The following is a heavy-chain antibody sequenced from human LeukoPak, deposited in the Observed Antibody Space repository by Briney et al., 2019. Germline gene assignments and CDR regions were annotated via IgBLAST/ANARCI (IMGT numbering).Heavy chain of an antibody. Sequence: ASPTLSPTYTVSCGFINGYYCTSIRQPPGKGLVWIVLIYYSGSTNYNPSLKGRVTISVDTSKNQFSLKMRSVTAADTEVYYCAREFTDWGEGTLVTVSS. J-gene: IGHJ4*02. CDR1: CGFINGYY. V-gene: IGHV4-59*01. CDR2: IYYSGST. CDR3: AREFTD.